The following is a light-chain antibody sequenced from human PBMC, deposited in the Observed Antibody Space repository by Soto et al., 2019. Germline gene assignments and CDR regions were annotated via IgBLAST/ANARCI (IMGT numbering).Light chain of an antibody. CDR3: QPRNDWPIT. CDR1: QSISRY. V-gene: IGKV3-11*01. CDR2: DAS. Sequence: SPASLSLSPGERATLSCRASQSISRYLAWYQQKPGQAPRLLIYDASSRATGIPARFSGSGSGTDFTLTISSLDSEDFVIYHCQPRNDWPITFGQGTRLEIK. J-gene: IGKJ5*01.